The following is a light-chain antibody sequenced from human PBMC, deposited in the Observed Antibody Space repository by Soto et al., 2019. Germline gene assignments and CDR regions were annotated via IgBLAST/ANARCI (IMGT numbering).Light chain of an antibody. CDR2: KTS. CDR1: QSINNW. J-gene: IGKJ4*01. Sequence: DIQMTQSPSTLSASVGDRVTITCRASQSINNWLDWYQQKPGKAPKLLIYKTSDLESGVQSRFSGSGSGTEFSLTISSLQPDDFATYYCQQYKSFSLTFGGGTRVEVK. CDR3: QQYKSFSLT. V-gene: IGKV1-5*03.